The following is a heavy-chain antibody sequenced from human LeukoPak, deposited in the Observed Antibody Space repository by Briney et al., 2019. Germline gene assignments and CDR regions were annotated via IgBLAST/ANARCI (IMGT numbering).Heavy chain of an antibody. CDR3: ARLARLSLIRGVTGYHSLDV. CDR2: IYYSGTT. CDR1: SGSANSFY. Sequence: SETLSLTCTVSSGSANSFYWSWIRQPPGGGLEWIGYIYYSGTTNHNPSLKSRVTISIDTSKNQFSLKLSSVTAADTAVYYCARLARLSLIRGVTGYHSLDVWGKGTKVTVSS. J-gene: IGHJ6*04. D-gene: IGHD3-10*01. V-gene: IGHV4-59*02.